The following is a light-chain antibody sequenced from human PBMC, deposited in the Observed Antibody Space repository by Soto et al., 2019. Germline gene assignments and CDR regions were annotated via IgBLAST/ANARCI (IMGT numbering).Light chain of an antibody. Sequence: QSALTQPPSASGTPGQRVTISCSGSSSNIGTNTVNWYQQFPGTAPELLIYSNDQRPSGVPDRFSGSKSGTSASLAIGGLQSDDEADYYCAVWDGSLNGWVFGGGTKVTVL. CDR1: SSNIGTNT. CDR2: SND. J-gene: IGLJ3*02. V-gene: IGLV1-44*01. CDR3: AVWDGSLNGWV.